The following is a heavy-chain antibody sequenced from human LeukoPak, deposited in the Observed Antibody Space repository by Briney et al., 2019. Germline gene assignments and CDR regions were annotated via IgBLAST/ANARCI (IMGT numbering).Heavy chain of an antibody. CDR1: GFTFSSYS. V-gene: IGHV3-21*01. D-gene: IGHD6-19*01. CDR3: ASSEYSSGWGPN. J-gene: IGHJ4*02. Sequence: GGSLRLSCAASGFTFSSYSMNWVRQAPGKGLEWVSSISSSSSYIYYADSVKGRFTISRDNATNSLYLQMNSLRAEDTAVYYCASSEYSSGWGPNWGQGTLVTVSS. CDR2: ISSSSSYI.